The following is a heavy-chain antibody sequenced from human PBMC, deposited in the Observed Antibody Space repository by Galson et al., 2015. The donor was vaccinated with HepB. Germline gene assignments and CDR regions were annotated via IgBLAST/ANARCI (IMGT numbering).Heavy chain of an antibody. CDR1: GFSLSTSGMC. D-gene: IGHD3-9*01. J-gene: IGHJ4*02. CDR2: IDWDDDK. CDR3: ARIPGGEYDILTGYYRGGWYYFDY. Sequence: PALVKPTQTLTLTCTFSGFSLSTSGMCVSWIRQPPGKALEWLARIDWDDDKYYSTSLKTRLTISKDTSKNQVVLTMTNMDPVDTATYYCARIPGGEYDILTGYYRGGWYYFDYWGQGTLVTVSS. V-gene: IGHV2-70*11.